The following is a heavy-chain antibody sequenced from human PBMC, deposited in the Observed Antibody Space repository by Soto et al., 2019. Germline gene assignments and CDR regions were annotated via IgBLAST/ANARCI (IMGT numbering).Heavy chain of an antibody. J-gene: IGHJ5*02. CDR2: TYYSGST. Sequence: QVQLQESGPGLVKPSETLSLTCTVSGASISSYYWSWIRQPPGKGLEWIGYTYYSGSTNYNPSLKSRATISVDTSMNQFSLKLSSVTAADTAVYYCARQLGFCSSTSCYGYYDPWGQGTLVTVSS. CDR3: ARQLGFCSSTSCYGYYDP. CDR1: GASISSYY. D-gene: IGHD2-2*01. V-gene: IGHV4-59*08.